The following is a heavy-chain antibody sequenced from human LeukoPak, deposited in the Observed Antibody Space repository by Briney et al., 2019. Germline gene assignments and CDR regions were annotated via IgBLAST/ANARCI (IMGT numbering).Heavy chain of an antibody. J-gene: IGHJ4*02. Sequence: GASVKVSCKDSGGTFSSYAISWVRQAPGQGLEWMGGIIPIFGTANYAQKFQGRVTITADESTSTAYMELSSLRSEDTAVYYCAREDPAYSGSYFSGFDYWGQGTLVTVSS. CDR2: IIPIFGTA. D-gene: IGHD1-26*01. CDR3: AREDPAYSGSYFSGFDY. V-gene: IGHV1-69*13. CDR1: GGTFSSYA.